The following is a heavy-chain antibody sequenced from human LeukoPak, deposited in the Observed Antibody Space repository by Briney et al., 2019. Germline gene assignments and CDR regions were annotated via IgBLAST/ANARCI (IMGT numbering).Heavy chain of an antibody. CDR3: ARGLD. J-gene: IGHJ4*02. Sequence: GGSLRLSCVASGFTFSSYWMTWVRQAPGKGLEWVANIKQDGSEKYYVDSVKGRFTISRDNAKNSLFLQMNSLRAEDTAVYYCARGLDWGQGMLVTVSS. CDR2: IKQDGSEK. V-gene: IGHV3-7*01. CDR1: GFTFSSYW.